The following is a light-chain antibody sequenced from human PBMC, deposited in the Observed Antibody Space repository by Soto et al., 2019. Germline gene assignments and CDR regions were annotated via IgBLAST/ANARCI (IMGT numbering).Light chain of an antibody. Sequence: DIVMTQSPATGPVSPGERATLSCRASQSVSSNLAWYQQKPGQAPRFLIYGASTRATGIPARFSGSGSGTEFTLTISSLQSEDFAVYYCQQYDNWPLTFGGGTKVDIK. CDR3: QQYDNWPLT. V-gene: IGKV3-15*01. J-gene: IGKJ4*01. CDR2: GAS. CDR1: QSVSSN.